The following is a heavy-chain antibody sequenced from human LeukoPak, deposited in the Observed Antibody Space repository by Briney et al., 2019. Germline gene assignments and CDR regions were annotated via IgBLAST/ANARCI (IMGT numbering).Heavy chain of an antibody. Sequence: GGSLRLSCAASGFTFSSYGMSWVRQAPGKGLEWVSAISGSGGSTYYADSVKGRFTISRDNSKNTLYLQMNSLRAEDTAVYFCAKSPVSSCRGSFCYPFDYWGQGNLVTVSS. J-gene: IGHJ4*02. CDR2: ISGSGGST. CDR1: GFTFSSYG. V-gene: IGHV3-23*01. D-gene: IGHD2-15*01. CDR3: AKSPVSSCRGSFCYPFDY.